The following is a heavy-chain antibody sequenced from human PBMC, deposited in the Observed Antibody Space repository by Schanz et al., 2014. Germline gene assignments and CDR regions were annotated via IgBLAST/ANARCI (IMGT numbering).Heavy chain of an antibody. Sequence: EVQLVESGGGLVQPGGSLRLSCGSSGFTFSPYWMHWVRQAPGKGLEWVSAISGSGGSTYYADSVKGRFTISRDNSKNTLYLQMNSLRAEDTAVYYCANNWNLDYWGQGTLVTVSS. J-gene: IGHJ4*02. CDR2: ISGSGGST. D-gene: IGHD1-20*01. V-gene: IGHV3-23*04. CDR3: ANNWNLDY. CDR1: GFTFSPYW.